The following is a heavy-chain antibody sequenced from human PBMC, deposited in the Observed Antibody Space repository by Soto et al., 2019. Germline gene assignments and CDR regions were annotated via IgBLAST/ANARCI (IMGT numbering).Heavy chain of an antibody. CDR2: IYYSGST. V-gene: IGHV4-31*03. Sequence: SETLSLTCTVSGGSISSGGYYWSWIRQHSGKGLEWIGYIYYSGSTYYNPSLKSRVTISVDTSKNQFSLKLSSVTAADTAVYYCARFDWERPAAMTRHEDYMDVWGKGTTVTVSS. J-gene: IGHJ6*03. CDR3: ARFDWERPAAMTRHEDYMDV. CDR1: GGSISSGGYY. D-gene: IGHD2-2*01.